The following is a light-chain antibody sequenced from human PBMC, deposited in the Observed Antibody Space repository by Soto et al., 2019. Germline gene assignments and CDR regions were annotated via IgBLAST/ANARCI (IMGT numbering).Light chain of an antibody. CDR3: QSSDSSLSYV. CDR1: NSNIGAGFD. V-gene: IGLV1-40*01. J-gene: IGLJ1*01. Sequence: QSVLTQPPSVSGAPGQRVTISCTGSNSNIGAGFDVHWYQQLPGTAPKLLIYGNSNRPSGVPDRFSGSRSGTSASLAITGLQAEDEADYYCQSSDSSLSYVFGSGTKVTVL. CDR2: GNS.